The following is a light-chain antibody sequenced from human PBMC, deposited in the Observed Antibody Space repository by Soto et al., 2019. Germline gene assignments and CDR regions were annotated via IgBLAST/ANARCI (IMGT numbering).Light chain of an antibody. Sequence: EIVLTQSPDTLSLSPGERATLSCRASQSVSSSFLAWYQQRSGQAPRLLIYGASRRATGIPDRFSGSGSGTDFTLTISRLEPEDCAVYYCQQYGTSPPFTFGPGTKLDIK. J-gene: IGKJ3*01. CDR2: GAS. V-gene: IGKV3-20*01. CDR1: QSVSSSF. CDR3: QQYGTSPPFT.